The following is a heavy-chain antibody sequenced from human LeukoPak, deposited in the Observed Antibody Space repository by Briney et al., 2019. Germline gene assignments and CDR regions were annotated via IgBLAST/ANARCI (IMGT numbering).Heavy chain of an antibody. CDR3: ASFMIDCSSTSCYPSNYYFDY. Sequence: KPSETLSLTCTVSGGSISSYYWSWIRQPAGKGPEWIGRIYTSGSTNYNPSLKSRVTMSVDTSKNQFSLKLSSVTAADTAVYYCASFMIDCSSTSCYPSNYYFDYWGQGTLVTVSS. CDR2: IYTSGST. V-gene: IGHV4-4*07. CDR1: GGSISSYY. D-gene: IGHD2-2*01. J-gene: IGHJ4*02.